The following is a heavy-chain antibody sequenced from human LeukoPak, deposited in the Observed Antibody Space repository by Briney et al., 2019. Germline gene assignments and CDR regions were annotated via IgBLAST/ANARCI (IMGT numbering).Heavy chain of an antibody. CDR3: AGRQHIVVVSATRGSFDM. V-gene: IGHV4-59*01. D-gene: IGHD2-21*01. Sequence: SETLSLTCTVSGGSISSYYWSWIRQTPGKGLEWIGYVFNSGRTNYNPSLRSRVTMSVDTSKNQFSLKLSSLTAADTAVYYCAGRQHIVVVSATRGSFDMWGQGTMVTVSS. CDR1: GGSISSYY. CDR2: VFNSGRT. J-gene: IGHJ3*02.